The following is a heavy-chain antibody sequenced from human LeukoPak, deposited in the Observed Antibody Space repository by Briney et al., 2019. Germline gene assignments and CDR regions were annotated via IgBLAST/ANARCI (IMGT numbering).Heavy chain of an antibody. CDR1: GYTFIAYY. CDR3: VSFPTREIAS. CDR2: INPNTAET. Sequence: ASVKVSCKASGYTFIAYYMHWVRQAPGQGLEWMGWINPNTAETDSAQKFQGRVTMTRDTSIITAYMEVSRLTSDDTATYYCVSFPTREIASWGQGTLVTVSS. D-gene: IGHD5-24*01. V-gene: IGHV1-2*02. J-gene: IGHJ4*02.